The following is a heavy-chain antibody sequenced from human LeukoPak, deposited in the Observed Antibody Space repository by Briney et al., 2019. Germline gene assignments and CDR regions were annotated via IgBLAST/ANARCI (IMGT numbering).Heavy chain of an antibody. J-gene: IGHJ4*02. Sequence: AGRSLRLSCAASGFTFDDYAMHWVRHAPGKGLEWVSGISWKSGSIGYADSVKGRFTISRDNAKNSLYLQMNSLRAEDTALYYCAKAKLLWFGELLSWGQGTLVTVSS. CDR1: GFTFDDYA. D-gene: IGHD3-10*01. CDR2: ISWKSGSI. V-gene: IGHV3-9*01. CDR3: AKAKLLWFGELLS.